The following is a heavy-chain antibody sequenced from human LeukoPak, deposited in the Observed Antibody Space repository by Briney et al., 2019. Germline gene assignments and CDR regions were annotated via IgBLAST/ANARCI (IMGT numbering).Heavy chain of an antibody. CDR2: IYSDNT. J-gene: IGHJ4*02. D-gene: IGHD4/OR15-4a*01. CDR1: GGSFSGYY. V-gene: IGHV3-53*01. CDR3: ARRAGAYSHPYDY. Sequence: ETLSLTCVVYGGSFSGYYWSWVRQAPGKGLEWVSFIYSDNTHYSDSVKGRFTISRDNSKNTLYLQMNSLRAEDTAVYYCARRAGAYSHPYDYWGQGTLVTVSS.